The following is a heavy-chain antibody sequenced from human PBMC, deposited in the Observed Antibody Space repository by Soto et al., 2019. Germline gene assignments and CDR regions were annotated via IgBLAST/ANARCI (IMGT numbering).Heavy chain of an antibody. CDR1: GFTFSNAW. CDR2: IKSKTDGGTT. Sequence: GGSLRLSCAASGFTFSNAWMNWVRQAPGKGLEWVGRIKSKTDGGTTDYAAPVKGRFTISRDDSKNTLYLQMNSLKTEDTAVYYCTTDSGPYSSSDAYDAFDIWGQGTMVTVSS. D-gene: IGHD6-13*01. V-gene: IGHV3-15*07. J-gene: IGHJ3*02. CDR3: TTDSGPYSSSDAYDAFDI.